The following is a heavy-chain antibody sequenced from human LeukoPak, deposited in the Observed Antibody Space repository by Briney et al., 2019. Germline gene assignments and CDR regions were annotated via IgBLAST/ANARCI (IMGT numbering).Heavy chain of an antibody. V-gene: IGHV4-59*04. Sequence: SETLSLTCTVSGGSITSYYWAWIRQPPGKGLEWIGNIYYSGSTYYNPSLKSRLTISVDTSKNQFSLKLSSVTAADTAVYYCATTYCGGDCYPAWWGQGTLVTVSS. D-gene: IGHD2-21*02. CDR3: ATTYCGGDCYPAW. J-gene: IGHJ4*02. CDR2: IYYSGST. CDR1: GGSITSYY.